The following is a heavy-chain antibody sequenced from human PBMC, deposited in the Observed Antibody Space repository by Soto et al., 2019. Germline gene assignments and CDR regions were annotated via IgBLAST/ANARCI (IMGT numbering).Heavy chain of an antibody. CDR3: ARDSPPVDY. Sequence: QVQWVQSGAEVKKLGASLKVSCKASGYTFTSYGISWVRQAPGQGREWMGWIREYNGNTKYAQKLQGRVTITTDTPTSTAYMELRSLRSDDTAVYYCARDSPPVDYWGKGTLVTVSS. CDR1: GYTFTSYG. CDR2: IREYNGNT. J-gene: IGHJ4*02. V-gene: IGHV1-18*01.